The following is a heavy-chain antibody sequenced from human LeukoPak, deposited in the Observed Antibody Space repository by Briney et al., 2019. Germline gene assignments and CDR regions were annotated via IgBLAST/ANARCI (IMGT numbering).Heavy chain of an antibody. CDR1: GYTFTGYY. CDR3: ARPKDHDGSGSYEFDY. J-gene: IGHJ4*02. CDR2: INPNSGGT. D-gene: IGHD3-10*01. Sequence: GASVTVSCKASGYTFTGYYMHWLRQAPAQGLEWMGWINPNSGGTNYAQKFQGWVTMTRDTSISTAYMELSRLRSDDTAVYYCARPKDHDGSGSYEFDYWGQGTLVTVSS. V-gene: IGHV1-2*04.